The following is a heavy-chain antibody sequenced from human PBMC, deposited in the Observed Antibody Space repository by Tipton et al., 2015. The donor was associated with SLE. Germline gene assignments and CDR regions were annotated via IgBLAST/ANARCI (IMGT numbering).Heavy chain of an antibody. CDR3: ARDRTLITMVRGVIPDAFDI. V-gene: IGHV4-34*01. CDR2: INHIGST. D-gene: IGHD3-10*01. CDR1: GGSINSYY. J-gene: IGHJ3*02. Sequence: TLSLTCTVSGGSINSYYWSWVRQPPGKGLEWIWEINHIGSTNYNPSLKSRVTVSVDTSKNQVSLNLTSVTAADTAVYYCARDRTLITMVRGVIPDAFDIWGQGTMVTVSS.